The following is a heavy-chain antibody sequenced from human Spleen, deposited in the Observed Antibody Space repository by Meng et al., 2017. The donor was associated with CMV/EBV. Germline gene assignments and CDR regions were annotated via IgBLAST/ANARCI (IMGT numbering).Heavy chain of an antibody. Sequence: GESLKISCAASGFTFDDYTMHWVRQAPGKGLEWVSLISWDGGSTYYADSVKGRFTISRDNSKNTLYLQMNSLRAEDTAVYYCARVTGMDVWGQGTTVTVSS. J-gene: IGHJ6*02. V-gene: IGHV3-43*01. CDR1: GFTFDDYT. CDR2: ISWDGGST. CDR3: ARVTGMDV.